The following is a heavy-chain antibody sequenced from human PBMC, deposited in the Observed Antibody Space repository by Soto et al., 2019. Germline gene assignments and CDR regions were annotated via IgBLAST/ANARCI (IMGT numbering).Heavy chain of an antibody. CDR2: IKSKTDGGTT. J-gene: IGHJ3*02. D-gene: IGHD3-10*01. Sequence: EVQLVESGGGLVKPGGSLRLSCAASGFTFSNAWMSWVRQAPGKGLEWVGRIKSKTDGGTTDYAAPVKGRFTISRDDSKNTLYLQMNSLKTEDTAVYYCTTEDYYGSGSYAFDIWGQGTMVTVSS. CDR3: TTEDYYGSGSYAFDI. CDR1: GFTFSNAW. V-gene: IGHV3-15*01.